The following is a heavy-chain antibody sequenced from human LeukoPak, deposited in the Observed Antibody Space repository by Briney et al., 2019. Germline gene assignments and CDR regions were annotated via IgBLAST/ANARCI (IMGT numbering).Heavy chain of an antibody. CDR1: GYTFTNYG. CDR2: IIPIFGTA. D-gene: IGHD2-15*01. Sequence: SVKVSCKASGYTFTNYGINWVRQAPGQGLEWMGGIIPIFGTANYAQKFQGRVTITADESTSTAYMELSSLRSEDTAVYYCARDLKAYCSGGSCYRLDYWGQGTLVTVSS. V-gene: IGHV1-69*13. J-gene: IGHJ4*02. CDR3: ARDLKAYCSGGSCYRLDY.